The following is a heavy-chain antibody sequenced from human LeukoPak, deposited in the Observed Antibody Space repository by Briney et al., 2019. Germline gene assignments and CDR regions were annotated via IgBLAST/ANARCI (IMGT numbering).Heavy chain of an antibody. V-gene: IGHV4-59*01. CDR1: GGSISSYY. CDR2: IYYSGST. J-gene: IGHJ6*02. D-gene: IGHD6-13*01. CDR3: ARVRGSSSWSYYYYGMDV. Sequence: SETLSLTCTVSGGSISSYYWSWIRQPAGKGLEWIGYIYYSGSTNYNPSLKSRVTISVDTSKNQFSLKLSSVTAADTAVYYCARVRGSSSWSYYYYGMDVWGQGTTVTVSS.